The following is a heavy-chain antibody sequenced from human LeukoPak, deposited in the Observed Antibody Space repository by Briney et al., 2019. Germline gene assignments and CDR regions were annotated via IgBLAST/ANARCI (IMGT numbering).Heavy chain of an antibody. CDR1: GFTFDDYG. V-gene: IGHV3-20*04. J-gene: IGHJ4*02. CDR2: INWNGGST. Sequence: PGGSLRLSCAASGFTFDDYGMSWVRQAPGKGLEWVSGINWNGGSTGYADSVKGRFTISRDNSKNTLYLQMNSLRAEDTAVYYCAKEVGWLRFFDYWGQGTLVTVSS. CDR3: AKEVGWLRFFDY. D-gene: IGHD5-12*01.